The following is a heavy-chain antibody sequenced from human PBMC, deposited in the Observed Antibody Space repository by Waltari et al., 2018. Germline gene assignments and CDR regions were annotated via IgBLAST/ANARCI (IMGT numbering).Heavy chain of an antibody. CDR2: ISSTSHYI. V-gene: IGHV3-21*01. D-gene: IGHD4-17*01. J-gene: IGHJ5*02. CDR1: AFTFSRYR. Sequence: EEQLVESGGGLVKPGGSLRLSCAASAFTFSRYRMNWVRQAPGKGLEWVASISSTSHYIYYADSVKGRFTISRDNAKNSLYLQMNSLRAEDTAVYYCARGFWFATVSTFTWFDPWGQGTLVTVSS. CDR3: ARGFWFATVSTFTWFDP.